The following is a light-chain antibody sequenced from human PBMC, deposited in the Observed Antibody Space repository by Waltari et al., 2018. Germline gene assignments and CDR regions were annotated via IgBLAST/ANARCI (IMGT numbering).Light chain of an antibody. V-gene: IGKV4-1*01. CDR1: SILQSSESKNY. Sequence: SILQSSESKNYLGWDKQKSGQSPKLLIYGASTRESGVPDRFSGSGSGTDFTLTISSLQAEDVAVYYCQQYYRTPFTFGPGTKVDIK. CDR3: QQYYRTPFT. J-gene: IGKJ3*01. CDR2: GAS.